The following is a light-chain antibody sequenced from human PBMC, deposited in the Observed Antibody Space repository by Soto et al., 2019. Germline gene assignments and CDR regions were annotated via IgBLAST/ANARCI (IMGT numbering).Light chain of an antibody. V-gene: IGKV3-20*01. Sequence: EIVLTQSPGTLSLSPGESATLSCGASESVSSSYLAWYQQKPGQAPRLLIYGATTRLRGVPDRFSGSGSGPDFTLTISRLEPEDFAVYYCQQYGSSPFTFGPGTKVDI. CDR3: QQYGSSPFT. J-gene: IGKJ3*01. CDR2: GAT. CDR1: ESVSSSY.